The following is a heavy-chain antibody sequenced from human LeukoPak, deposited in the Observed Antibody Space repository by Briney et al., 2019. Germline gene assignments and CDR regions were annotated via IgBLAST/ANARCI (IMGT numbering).Heavy chain of an antibody. CDR3: AKIIAAWYYFDY. V-gene: IGHV3-23*01. CDR2: ISISGGST. CDR1: GFTFSSYA. D-gene: IGHD6-13*01. Sequence: GSLRLSCAASGFTFSSYAMSWVRQAPGKGLEWVSGISISGGSTYYTDSVKGRFTISRDNSKKTLYLQMDSLRVEDTAVYYCAKIIAAWYYFDYWGQGTLVTVSS. J-gene: IGHJ4*02.